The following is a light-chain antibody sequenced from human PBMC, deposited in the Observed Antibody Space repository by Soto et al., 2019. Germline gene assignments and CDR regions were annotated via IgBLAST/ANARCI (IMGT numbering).Light chain of an antibody. CDR3: QQRSSWPPIT. V-gene: IGKV3-11*01. Sequence: NVLTQSPCTLSLSPGSRLTLPCRASQDIRSHLAWYQQKPGQAPRLLXYDASNRPTGIPARFTGSGSGTDFNLTISSLEPEDFAVYYCQQRSSWPPITFGGGTKVDIK. CDR1: QDIRSH. J-gene: IGKJ4*01. CDR2: DAS.